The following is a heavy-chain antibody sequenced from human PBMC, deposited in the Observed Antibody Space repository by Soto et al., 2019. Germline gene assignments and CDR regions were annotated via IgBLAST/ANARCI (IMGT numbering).Heavy chain of an antibody. CDR1: GGSISSSNW. J-gene: IGHJ4*02. Sequence: QVQLQESGPGLVKPSGTLSLTCAVSGGSISSSNWWSWVRQPPGKGLEWIGKIYHSGSTNYNPSLKSRVTISVNKSKNQFSLKLSSVTAADTAVYYCARVYMVRGTIIRYFDYWGQGTLVTVSS. D-gene: IGHD3-10*01. CDR2: IYHSGST. V-gene: IGHV4-4*02. CDR3: ARVYMVRGTIIRYFDY.